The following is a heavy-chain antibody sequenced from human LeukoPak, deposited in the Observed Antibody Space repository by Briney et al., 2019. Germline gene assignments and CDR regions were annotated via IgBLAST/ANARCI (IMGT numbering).Heavy chain of an antibody. D-gene: IGHD2-2*01. CDR2: ISSGSSFK. V-gene: IGHV3-21*01. CDR1: GFAFSSYS. Sequence: GGSLRLSCAASGFAFSSYSMNWVRQAPGKGLEWVSSISSGSSFKYYADSVKGRFTISRDNAKNSLYLQMSSLTAEDTAVYSCASEYQQPLDYWGQGALVTVSS. J-gene: IGHJ4*02. CDR3: ASEYQQPLDY.